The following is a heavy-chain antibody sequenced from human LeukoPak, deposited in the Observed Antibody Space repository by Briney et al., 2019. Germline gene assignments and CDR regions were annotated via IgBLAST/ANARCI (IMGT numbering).Heavy chain of an antibody. V-gene: IGHV1-24*01. J-gene: IGHJ4*02. Sequence: ASVKVSCKVSGYTLTELSMHWVRQAPGKGLEWMGGFDPEDGETIYAQKFQGRVTMTEDTSTDTAYMELSSLRSEDTAVYYCARGGRRGSGSYYKSLLNYWGQGTLVTVSS. CDR1: GYTLTELS. CDR2: FDPEDGET. CDR3: ARGGRRGSGSYYKSLLNY. D-gene: IGHD3-10*01.